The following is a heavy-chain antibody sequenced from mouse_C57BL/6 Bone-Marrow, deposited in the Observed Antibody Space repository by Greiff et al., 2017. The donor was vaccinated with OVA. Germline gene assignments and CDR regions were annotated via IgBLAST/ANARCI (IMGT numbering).Heavy chain of an antibody. D-gene: IGHD2-4*01. CDR3: ASPLYYDYDGGYFDV. Sequence: EVQRVESGGDLVKPGGSLKLSCAASGFTFSSYGMSWVRQTPDKRLEWVATISSGGSYTYYPDSVKGRFPISRDNAKNTLYLQMSSLKSEDTAMYYCASPLYYDYDGGYFDVWGTGTTVTVSS. V-gene: IGHV5-6*01. J-gene: IGHJ1*03. CDR1: GFTFSSYG. CDR2: ISSGGSYT.